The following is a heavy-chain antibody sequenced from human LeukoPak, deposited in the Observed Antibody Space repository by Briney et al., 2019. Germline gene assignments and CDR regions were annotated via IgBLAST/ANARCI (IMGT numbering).Heavy chain of an antibody. CDR2: MSFDGSQ. CDR1: GRPFSSSI. Sequence: GGSLRLSCALSGRPFSSSIMHWVRQAPGKGLEWVAGMSFDGSQYYVDSVKGRFTISRDNSGNTVFLHMTSLRPEDTAAYFCAREGHTSGFCGAFDIWGQGTTVTISS. CDR3: AREGHTSGFCGAFDI. V-gene: IGHV3-30*03. J-gene: IGHJ3*02. D-gene: IGHD5-12*01.